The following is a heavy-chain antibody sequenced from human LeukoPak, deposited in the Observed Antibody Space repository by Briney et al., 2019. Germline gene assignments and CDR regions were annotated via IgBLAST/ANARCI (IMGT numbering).Heavy chain of an antibody. CDR2: IYYSGTT. V-gene: IGHV4-39*01. CDR3: ARHEAQGFDY. Sequence: SETLSLTCTVSGGSISSSNYYWGWIRQPPGKGLEWIGSIYYSGTTYYNSSLKSRVIISVDTSKNQFSLKLTSVTATDTAVYYCARHEAQGFDYWGQGTLVTVSS. J-gene: IGHJ4*02. CDR1: GGSISSSNYY.